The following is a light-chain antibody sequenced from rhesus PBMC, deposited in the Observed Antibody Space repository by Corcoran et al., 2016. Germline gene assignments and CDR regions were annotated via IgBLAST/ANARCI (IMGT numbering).Light chain of an antibody. CDR2: KAA. CDR1: QSISSW. J-gene: IGKJ2*01. V-gene: IGKV1-16*01. CDR3: LQYSSSPYS. Sequence: DIQMTQSPSSLSASVGDKVTITCQASQSISSWLAWYQQKPGKAPQPLIYKAAILERGVPSRFSGSGSGTDFTLTFSSLQPEDFATYYYLQYSSSPYSFGQGTKVEIK.